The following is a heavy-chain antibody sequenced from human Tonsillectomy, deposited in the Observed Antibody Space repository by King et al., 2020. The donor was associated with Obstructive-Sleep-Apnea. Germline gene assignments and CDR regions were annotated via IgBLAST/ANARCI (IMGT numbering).Heavy chain of an antibody. V-gene: IGHV3-13*01. CDR3: ARENSTASYYGMDV. D-gene: IGHD2/OR15-2a*01. J-gene: IGHJ6*02. Sequence: QLVQSGGALVQPGGSLRLSCAASGFTFVTYDMHWVRQAAGKGLEWVSFINSGGDTSYAGSVKGRFTISRDDAKNSLYLHMNSLSAGDTAIYYCARENSTASYYGMDVWGQGTTVTVSS. CDR2: INSGGDT. CDR1: GFTFVTYD.